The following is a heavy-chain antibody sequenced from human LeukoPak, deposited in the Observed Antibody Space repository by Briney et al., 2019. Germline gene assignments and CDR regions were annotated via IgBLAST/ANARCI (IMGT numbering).Heavy chain of an antibody. Sequence: GGSLRLSCAASEFTFSSYWMHWVRQDPGKGLVWVSRINSDGSITTYADSVKGRFTISRDNAKNTLYLQMDSLRAEDTAKYYCARSPSYYDYWGQGTLVTVSS. CDR3: ARSPSYYDY. V-gene: IGHV3-74*01. CDR2: INSDGSIT. CDR1: EFTFSSYW. D-gene: IGHD7-27*01. J-gene: IGHJ4*02.